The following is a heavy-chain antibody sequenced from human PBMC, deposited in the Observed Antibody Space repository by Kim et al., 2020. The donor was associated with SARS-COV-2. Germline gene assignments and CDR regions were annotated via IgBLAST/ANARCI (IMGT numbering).Heavy chain of an antibody. V-gene: IGHV4-59*09. D-gene: IGHD3-10*01. Sequence: NPSLKSRVTISVDTSKNQFSLKLSSVTAADTAVYYCARGLWFGDSYYFDYWGQGTLVTVSS. CDR3: ARGLWFGDSYYFDY. J-gene: IGHJ4*02.